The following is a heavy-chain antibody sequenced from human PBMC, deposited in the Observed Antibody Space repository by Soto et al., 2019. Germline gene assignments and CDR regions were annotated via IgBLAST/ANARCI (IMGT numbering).Heavy chain of an antibody. J-gene: IGHJ6*03. CDR1: GYSFTSYW. V-gene: IGHV5-51*01. D-gene: IGHD5-18*01. CDR3: ARHGYSYGQTYYYYYMDV. CDR2: IYPGDSDT. Sequence: PGESLKISCKGSGYSFTSYWIGWVRQMPGKGLEWMGIIYPGDSDTRYSPSFQGQVTISADKSISTAYLQWSSLKASDTAMYYCARHGYSYGQTYYYYYMDVWGRGTTVTVSS.